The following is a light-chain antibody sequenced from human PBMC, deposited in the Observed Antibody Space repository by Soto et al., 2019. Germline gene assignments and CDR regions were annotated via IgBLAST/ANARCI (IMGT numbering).Light chain of an antibody. Sequence: EIQMTHSPSSLSESVGDRVTITCRASQSISSYLNWYQQKPGKAPKLLIYAASSLQSGVPSRFSGSGSGTDFTLTISSLQPEDFATYYCQQSYSTPRTFGQGTKV. J-gene: IGKJ1*01. CDR3: QQSYSTPRT. CDR1: QSISSY. V-gene: IGKV1-39*01. CDR2: AAS.